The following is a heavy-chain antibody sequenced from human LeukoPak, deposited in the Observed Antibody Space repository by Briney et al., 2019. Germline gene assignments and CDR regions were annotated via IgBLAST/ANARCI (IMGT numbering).Heavy chain of an antibody. CDR1: GGSFSGYY. CDR2: INHSGST. V-gene: IGHV4-34*01. J-gene: IGHJ4*02. Sequence: SETLSLTCAVYGGSFSGYYWSWIRQPPGKGLEWIGKINHSGSTNYNPSLKSRVTISVDTSKNQFSLKLSSVTAADTAVYYCARMITFGGVIAHGDYWGQGTLVTVSS. CDR3: ARMITFGGVIAHGDY. D-gene: IGHD3-16*02.